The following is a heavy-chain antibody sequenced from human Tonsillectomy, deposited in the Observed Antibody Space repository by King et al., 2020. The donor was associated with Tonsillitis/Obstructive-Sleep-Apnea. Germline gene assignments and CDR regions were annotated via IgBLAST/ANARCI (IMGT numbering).Heavy chain of an antibody. CDR3: ARGTRDCSSTSCYASWFDP. CDR1: GGSFSGYY. Sequence: VQLQQWGAGLLKPSETLSLTCAVYGGSFSGYYCSWIRQPPGKGLEWIGEINNSGSTTYNPSLKSRVTISVDTSKTQFSLKLCSLTAADTAVYYWARGTRDCSSTSCYASWFDPWGQGTLVTVSS. V-gene: IGHV4-34*01. CDR2: INNSGST. J-gene: IGHJ5*02. D-gene: IGHD2-2*01.